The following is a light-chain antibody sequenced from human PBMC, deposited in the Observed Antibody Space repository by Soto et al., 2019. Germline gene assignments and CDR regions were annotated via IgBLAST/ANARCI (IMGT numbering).Light chain of an antibody. Sequence: EIVCTQSPGTLSVSPGVRATLPCRASQSVSNNYLAWYQQKPGQAPRRLIYGASNRATGIPDRFSGSGSGTDFTLTISGLEPEDFAVYYCLQYGSSGTFGQGTKVDI. CDR3: LQYGSSGT. CDR2: GAS. V-gene: IGKV3-20*01. CDR1: QSVSNNY. J-gene: IGKJ1*01.